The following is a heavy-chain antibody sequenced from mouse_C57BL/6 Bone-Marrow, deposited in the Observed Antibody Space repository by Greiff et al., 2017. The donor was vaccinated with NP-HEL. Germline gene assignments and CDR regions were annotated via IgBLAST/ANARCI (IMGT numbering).Heavy chain of an antibody. V-gene: IGHV1-81*01. CDR1: GYTFTSYG. CDR3: TRRYYGSRDGY. CDR2: IYPRNGNT. J-gene: IGHJ2*01. Sequence: QVQLQQSGAELARPGASVKLSCKASGYTFTSYGMSWVKQRTGQGLEWIGEIYPRNGNTYYNEKFKGKATITADKSSSTAYMQLSSLTSEDSAVYYCTRRYYGSRDGYWGQGTTLTVSS. D-gene: IGHD1-1*01.